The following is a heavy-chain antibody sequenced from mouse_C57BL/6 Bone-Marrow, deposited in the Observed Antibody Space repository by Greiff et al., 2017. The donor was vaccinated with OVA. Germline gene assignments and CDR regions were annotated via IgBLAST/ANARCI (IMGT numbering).Heavy chain of an antibody. CDR1: GYAFSSSW. CDR3: ARTLRYSNYGGFDY. D-gene: IGHD2-5*01. J-gene: IGHJ2*01. V-gene: IGHV1-82*01. Sequence: QVQLKQSGPELVKPGASVKISCKASGYAFSSSWMNWVKQRPGKGLEWIGRIYPGDGDTNYNGKFKGKATLTADKSSSTAYMQLSSLTSEDSAVYCCARTLRYSNYGGFDYWGQGTTLTVSS. CDR2: IYPGDGDT.